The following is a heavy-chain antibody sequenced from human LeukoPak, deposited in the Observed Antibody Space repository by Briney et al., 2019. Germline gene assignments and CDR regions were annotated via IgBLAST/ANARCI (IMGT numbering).Heavy chain of an antibody. CDR1: GFTFSSYG. V-gene: IGHV3-30*19. Sequence: PGGSLRLSCAASGFTFSSYGVHWVRQAPGKGLEWVAVIWYDGSNKYYADSVKGRFTISRDNSKNTLYLQMNSLRAEDTAVYYCASPLYSSSWYYFDYWGQGTLVTVSS. J-gene: IGHJ4*02. CDR2: IWYDGSNK. D-gene: IGHD6-13*01. CDR3: ASPLYSSSWYYFDY.